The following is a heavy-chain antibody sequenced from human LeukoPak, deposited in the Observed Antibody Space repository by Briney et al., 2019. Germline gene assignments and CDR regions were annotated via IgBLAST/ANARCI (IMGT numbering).Heavy chain of an antibody. V-gene: IGHV3-7*01. CDR3: ARARIGSGSSY. Sequence: GGSLRLSCAASGFTFDDYGMSWVRQAPGKGLEWVANIKQDGSEKYYVDSVKGRFTISGDNAKNSLYLQMNSLRAEDTAVYYCARARIGSGSSYWGQGTLVTVSS. CDR2: IKQDGSEK. J-gene: IGHJ4*02. CDR1: GFTFDDYG. D-gene: IGHD3-10*01.